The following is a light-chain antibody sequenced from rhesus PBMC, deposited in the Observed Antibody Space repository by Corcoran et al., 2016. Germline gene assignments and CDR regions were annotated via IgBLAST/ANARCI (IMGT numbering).Light chain of an antibody. CDR1: QSISSW. V-gene: IGKV1-22*01. Sequence: DIQMTQSPSSLSASVGDTVTITCRASQSISSWLAWFQQTPGKAPKLLIYKASSLHTGVPSSFSGSGSGTEFTLTISSLQSEDFATYYCQQYSSRITFGGGTKVELK. CDR2: KAS. J-gene: IGKJ4*01. CDR3: QQYSSRIT.